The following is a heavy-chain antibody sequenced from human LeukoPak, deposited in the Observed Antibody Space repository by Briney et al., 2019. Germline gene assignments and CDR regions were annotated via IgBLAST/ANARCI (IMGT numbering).Heavy chain of an antibody. J-gene: IGHJ4*01. CDR3: VRESVFASRYYFDY. Sequence: SETLSLTCTVSGASIRSHYWNWIRQTAGEGLEWNGRIYNNRSPDYNPSLKSRVTISVDTSKNRLSLKMTSVTVADTALYYCVRESVFASRYYFDYWGNGILVTVSS. CDR2: IYNNRSP. D-gene: IGHD3-3*01. CDR1: GASIRSHY. V-gene: IGHV4-4*07.